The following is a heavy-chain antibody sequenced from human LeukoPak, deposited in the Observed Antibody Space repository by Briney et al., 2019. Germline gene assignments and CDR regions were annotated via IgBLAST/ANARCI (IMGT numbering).Heavy chain of an antibody. CDR3: ARDKSGSSGWYSYFDY. CDR1: GYTFTSYD. V-gene: IGHV1-2*02. Sequence: KPGASVKVSCKASGYTFTSYDINWVRQATGQGLEWMGWMNPNSGGTNYAQKFQGRVTMTRDTSISTAYMELSRLRSDDTAVYYCARDKSGSSGWYSYFDYWGQGTLVTVSS. D-gene: IGHD6-19*01. J-gene: IGHJ4*02. CDR2: MNPNSGGT.